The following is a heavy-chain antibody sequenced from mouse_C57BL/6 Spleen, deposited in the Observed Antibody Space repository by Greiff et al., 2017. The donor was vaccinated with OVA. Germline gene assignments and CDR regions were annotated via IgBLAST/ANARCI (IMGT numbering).Heavy chain of an antibody. V-gene: IGHV3-8*01. CDR3: ARSPPMGDYDVDGYFDY. Sequence: EVHLVESGPGLAKPSQTLSLTCSVTGYSITSDYWNWIRKFPGNKLEYMGYISYSGSTYYNPSLKSRISITRDTSKNQYYLQLNSVTTEDTATYYCARSPPMGDYDVDGYFDYWGQGTTLTVSS. CDR2: ISYSGST. J-gene: IGHJ2*01. CDR1: GYSITSDY. D-gene: IGHD2-4*01.